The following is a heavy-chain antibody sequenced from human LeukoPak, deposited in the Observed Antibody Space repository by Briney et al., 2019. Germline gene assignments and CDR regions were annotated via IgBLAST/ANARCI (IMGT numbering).Heavy chain of an antibody. CDR3: ARREPYCSSTSCPLDY. Sequence: ASVKVSYKASGYTFTSYGISWVRQAPGQGLEWMGWISAYNGNTNYAQKLQGRVTMTTDTSTSTAYMELRSLRSDDTAVYYCARREPYCSSTSCPLDYWGQGTLVTVSS. D-gene: IGHD2-2*01. V-gene: IGHV1-18*01. J-gene: IGHJ4*02. CDR1: GYTFTSYG. CDR2: ISAYNGNT.